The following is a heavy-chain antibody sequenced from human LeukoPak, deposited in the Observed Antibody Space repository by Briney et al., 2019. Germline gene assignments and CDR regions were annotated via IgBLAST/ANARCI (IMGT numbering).Heavy chain of an antibody. Sequence: SETLSLTCAVYGGSFSGYYWSWIRQPPGKGLEWIGYIYYSGSTNYNPSLKSRVTISVDTSKNQFSLKLSSVTAADTAVYYCARDRGNYDILTGGYYYYYMDVWGKGTTVTISS. D-gene: IGHD3-9*01. CDR2: IYYSGST. CDR1: GGSFSGYY. CDR3: ARDRGNYDILTGGYYYYYMDV. J-gene: IGHJ6*03. V-gene: IGHV4-59*01.